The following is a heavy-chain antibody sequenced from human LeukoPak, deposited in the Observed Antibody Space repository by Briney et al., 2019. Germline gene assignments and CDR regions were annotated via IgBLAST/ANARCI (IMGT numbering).Heavy chain of an antibody. CDR2: IIPIFGTA. J-gene: IGHJ5*02. CDR1: GGTFSSYA. Sequence: ASVKVFCKASGGTFSSYAISWVRQAPGQGLEWMGRIIPIFGTANYAQKFQGRVTITTDESTSTAYMELSSLRSEDTAVYYCARDGFTIFGVAYLPGWFDPWGQGALVTVSS. V-gene: IGHV1-69*05. CDR3: ARDGFTIFGVAYLPGWFDP. D-gene: IGHD3-3*01.